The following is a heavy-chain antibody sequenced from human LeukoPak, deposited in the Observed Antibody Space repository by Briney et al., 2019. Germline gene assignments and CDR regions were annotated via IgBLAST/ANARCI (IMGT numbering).Heavy chain of an antibody. V-gene: IGHV1-69*01. CDR1: GGTFSSYA. D-gene: IGHD5-12*01. CDR3: ARTRRGYSGYDYHYYGMDV. J-gene: IGHJ6*02. Sequence: SVKVSCKASGGTFSSYAISWVRQAPGQGLEWMGGIIPIFGTANYAQKFQGRVTITADESTSAAYMELSSLRSEDTAVYYCARTRRGYSGYDYHYYGMDVWGQGTTVTVSS. CDR2: IIPIFGTA.